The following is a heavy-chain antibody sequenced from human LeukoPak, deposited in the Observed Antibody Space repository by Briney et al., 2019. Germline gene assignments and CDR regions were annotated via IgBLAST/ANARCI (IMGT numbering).Heavy chain of an antibody. D-gene: IGHD6-19*01. V-gene: IGHV3-23*01. Sequence: GGSLRLSCAASGFTFSDYAMSWVRQAPGKGLEWVSAISDRGDRTWDADSVRGRFTISRDNSKNTLYLQKNSLRADDTAIYYCAKSMTLQWRGFFDLWGRGTHVTVSS. CDR3: AKSMTLQWRGFFDL. J-gene: IGHJ2*01. CDR1: GFTFSDYA. CDR2: ISDRGDRT.